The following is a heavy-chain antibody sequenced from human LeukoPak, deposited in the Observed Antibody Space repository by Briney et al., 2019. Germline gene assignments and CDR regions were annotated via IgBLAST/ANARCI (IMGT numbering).Heavy chain of an antibody. CDR2: IKQDGSEK. D-gene: IGHD2-15*01. Sequence: GGSLRLSCAASGFTFSSYWMSWVRQAPGKGLEWVANIKQDGSEKYYVDSVKGRFTISRDNAKNSLYLQMNSLRAEDTAVYYCARGAGYCSGGSCPQGYWGQGTLVTVSS. J-gene: IGHJ4*02. CDR1: GFTFSSYW. CDR3: ARGAGYCSGGSCPQGY. V-gene: IGHV3-7*03.